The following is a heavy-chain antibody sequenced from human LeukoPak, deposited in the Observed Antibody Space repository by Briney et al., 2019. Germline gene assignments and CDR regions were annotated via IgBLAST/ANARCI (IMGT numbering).Heavy chain of an antibody. D-gene: IGHD5-12*01. CDR2: ISWDSSYT. V-gene: IGHV3-11*05. CDR3: AGGLVSGYDYVLDY. CDR1: GFTFSDYY. J-gene: IGHJ4*02. Sequence: PGGSLRLSCAASGFTFSDYYMSWIRQAPGRGLEWVSYISWDSSYTSYADSVKGRFTISRDNSKNTLYLQMNSLRAEDTAVYYCAGGLVSGYDYVLDYWGQGTLVTVSS.